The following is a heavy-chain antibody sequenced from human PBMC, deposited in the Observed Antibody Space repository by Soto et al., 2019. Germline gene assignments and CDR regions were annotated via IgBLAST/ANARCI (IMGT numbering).Heavy chain of an antibody. CDR1: GYTFTSYG. CDR3: AREGLYCSGGSCYSVHAFDI. Sequence: ASVKVSCKASGYTFTSYGISWVRQAPGQGLEWMGWISAYNGNTNYAQKLQGRVTMTTDTSTSTAYMELRSLRPDDTAVYYCAREGLYCSGGSCYSVHAFDIWGQGTMVTVSS. J-gene: IGHJ3*02. V-gene: IGHV1-18*01. CDR2: ISAYNGNT. D-gene: IGHD2-15*01.